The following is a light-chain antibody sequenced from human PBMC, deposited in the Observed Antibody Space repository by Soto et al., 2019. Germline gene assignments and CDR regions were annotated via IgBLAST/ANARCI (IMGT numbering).Light chain of an antibody. CDR3: QQYNNWPPAWT. Sequence: EIVMTQSPATLSVSPGERATLSCRASKSVSSNLAWYQQKPGQAPRLLIYGASSRATGIPARFSGSGSGTEFTLTISSLQSEDFAVYYCQQYNNWPPAWTVGQGTKVEIK. CDR1: KSVSSN. J-gene: IGKJ1*01. CDR2: GAS. V-gene: IGKV3-15*01.